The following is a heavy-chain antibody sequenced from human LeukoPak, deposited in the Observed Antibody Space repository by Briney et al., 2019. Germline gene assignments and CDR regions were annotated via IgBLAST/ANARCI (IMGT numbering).Heavy chain of an antibody. J-gene: IGHJ4*02. Sequence: SETLSLTCTVSGDSISSYCWSWIRQPPAKGLEWIGYICYSGDTNYNPSLKSRVTISVDTSKNQFSLKLTSVTAADTAVYYCARRGTYGDYGYSFDYWGQGTLVTVSS. D-gene: IGHD4-17*01. V-gene: IGHV4-59*08. CDR2: ICYSGDT. CDR1: GDSISSYC. CDR3: ARRGTYGDYGYSFDY.